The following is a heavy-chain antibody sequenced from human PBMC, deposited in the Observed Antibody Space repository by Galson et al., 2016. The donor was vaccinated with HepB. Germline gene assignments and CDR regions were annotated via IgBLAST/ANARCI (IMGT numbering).Heavy chain of an antibody. CDR3: ARGDGTNWDFDY. D-gene: IGHD7-27*01. CDR2: ISGSSDKI. Sequence: FRRLSCAASGFAFSGQSMNCGRQARGKGLEWLAYISGSSDKIYYGDSVKGRFTISRDNARNLLFLQMDGLRAEDTAVYFCARGDGTNWDFDYWGQGTLVTVSS. CDR1: GFAFSGQS. J-gene: IGHJ4*02. V-gene: IGHV3-48*04.